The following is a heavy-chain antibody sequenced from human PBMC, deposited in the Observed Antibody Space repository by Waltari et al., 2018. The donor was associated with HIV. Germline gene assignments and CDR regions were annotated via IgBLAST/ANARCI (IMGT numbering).Heavy chain of an antibody. J-gene: IGHJ6*02. CDR1: GLTVSSNY. CDR2: IYSGGSR. V-gene: IGHV3-53*01. D-gene: IGHD1-26*01. CDR3: ARDPRSSGYYGVDV. Sequence: EVQLVESGGGLIEPGGSLRLSCAASGLTVSSNYMSWVRQAPGKGLEGVSVIYSGGSRYYADSVKGRFTISRDNSKNTVSLHMNSLRAEDTAVYYCARDPRSSGYYGVDVWGQGTAVTVSS.